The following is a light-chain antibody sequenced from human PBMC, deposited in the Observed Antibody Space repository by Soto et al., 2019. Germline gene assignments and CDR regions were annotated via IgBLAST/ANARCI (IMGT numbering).Light chain of an antibody. Sequence: DIQMTPSPSTLSASVVDRVTITCRASQSISSWLAWYQQKPGKAPKLLIYDTSSLESGVPSRFSGSGSGTEFTLTISSLQPDDFATYYGQQYNSYSITFGQGTRLEIK. V-gene: IGKV1-5*01. CDR2: DTS. CDR3: QQYNSYSIT. CDR1: QSISSW. J-gene: IGKJ5*01.